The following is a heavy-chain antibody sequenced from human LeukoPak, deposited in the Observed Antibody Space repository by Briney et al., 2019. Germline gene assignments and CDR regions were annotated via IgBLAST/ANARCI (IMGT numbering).Heavy chain of an antibody. V-gene: IGHV4-38-2*02. CDR2: IYHSGST. J-gene: IGHJ6*03. D-gene: IGHD3-10*01. CDR3: AREWCDYYYGSGSYYMDV. Sequence: SETLSLTCTVSGYSISSGYYWGWIRQPPGKGLEWIGSIYHSGSTYYNPSLKSRVTISVDTSKSQFSLKLSSVTAADTAVYYCAREWCDYYYGSGSYYMDVWGKGTTVTVSS. CDR1: GYSISSGYY.